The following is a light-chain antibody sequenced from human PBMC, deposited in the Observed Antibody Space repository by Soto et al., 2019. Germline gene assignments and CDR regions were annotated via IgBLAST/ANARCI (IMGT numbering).Light chain of an antibody. CDR1: SSDVGGYKY. V-gene: IGLV2-11*01. J-gene: IGLJ1*01. Sequence: QSALTQPRSVSGSPGQSVTISCTGTSSDVGGYKYVSWYQQHPGKAPKVMIYDVSERPSGVPDRFSGSKSGNTASLTISGLQAEDEADYYCCSYAGSYTDVFGTGTKVTVL. CDR2: DVS. CDR3: CSYAGSYTDV.